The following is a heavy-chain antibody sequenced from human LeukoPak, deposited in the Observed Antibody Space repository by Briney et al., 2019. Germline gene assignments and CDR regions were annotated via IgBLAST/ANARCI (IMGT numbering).Heavy chain of an antibody. J-gene: IGHJ4*02. Sequence: SETLSLTCTVSGGSVSSGSYYWSWIRQPPGKGLEWIGYIYYSGSTNYNPSLKCRVTISVDTSKNQFSLKLSSVTAADTAVYYCARGMDNGGQLFDYWGQGTLVTVSS. CDR2: IYYSGST. CDR3: ARGMDNGGQLFDY. D-gene: IGHD4-23*01. CDR1: GGSVSSGSYY. V-gene: IGHV4-61*01.